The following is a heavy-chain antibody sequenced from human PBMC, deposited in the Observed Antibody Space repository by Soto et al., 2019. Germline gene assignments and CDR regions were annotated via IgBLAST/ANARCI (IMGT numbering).Heavy chain of an antibody. D-gene: IGHD5-12*01. Sequence: PSETLSLTCAVSGGSISSSNWWSWVRQPPGKGLEWIGEIYHSGSTNYNPSLKSRVTISVDKSKNQFSLKLSSVTAADTAVYYCARVQWLRFLNYFDYWGQGTLVTVSS. CDR2: IYHSGST. J-gene: IGHJ4*02. CDR3: ARVQWLRFLNYFDY. CDR1: GGSISSSNW. V-gene: IGHV4-4*02.